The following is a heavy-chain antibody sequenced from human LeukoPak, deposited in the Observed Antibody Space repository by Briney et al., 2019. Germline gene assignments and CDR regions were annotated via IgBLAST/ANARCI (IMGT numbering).Heavy chain of an antibody. Sequence: GGSLRLSCAASGFTFDEYGMYWVRQVPGKGLEWVAGISWNSGRKGYADSVKGRFTISRDNAKNSLYLQMKSLRSEDTAFYYCGKDRWRLGMYGDFDHWGQGTLVTVSS. CDR1: GFTFDEYG. D-gene: IGHD3-10*02. V-gene: IGHV3-9*01. CDR3: GKDRWRLGMYGDFDH. J-gene: IGHJ4*02. CDR2: ISWNSGRK.